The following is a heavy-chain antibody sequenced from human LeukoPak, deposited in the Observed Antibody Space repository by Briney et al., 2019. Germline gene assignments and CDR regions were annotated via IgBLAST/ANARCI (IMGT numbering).Heavy chain of an antibody. Sequence: SETLSLTCTVSGGSFTPYYWSWIRQPPGKGLEWIGYIYYSGSTNYNPSLKSRVTISVDTSKNQFSLKLSSVTAADTAVYYCARGEYYYDSSGYSAAFDIWGQGTMVTVSS. CDR1: GGSFTPYY. CDR3: ARGEYYYDSSGYSAAFDI. CDR2: IYYSGST. D-gene: IGHD3-22*01. J-gene: IGHJ3*02. V-gene: IGHV4-59*01.